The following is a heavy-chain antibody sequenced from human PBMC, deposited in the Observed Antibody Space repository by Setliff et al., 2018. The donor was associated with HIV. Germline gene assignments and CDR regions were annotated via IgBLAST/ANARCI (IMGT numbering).Heavy chain of an antibody. Sequence: SETLSLTCTVFGGSINSDSYYWTWIRQPAGKGLEWIGHIHTSGSTNYNPSLKSRVTISADTSKKQFSLKLSSVTAADTAVYYCAGLRYYDILTGYAFDYWGQGTLVTVSS. CDR2: IHTSGST. V-gene: IGHV4-61*09. CDR3: AGLRYYDILTGYAFDY. CDR1: GGSINSDSYY. D-gene: IGHD3-9*01. J-gene: IGHJ4*02.